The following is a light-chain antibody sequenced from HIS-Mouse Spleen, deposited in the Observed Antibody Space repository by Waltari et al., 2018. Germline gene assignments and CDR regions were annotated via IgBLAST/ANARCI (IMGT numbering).Light chain of an antibody. CDR3: YSTDSSGNHRV. CDR1: ASPKKY. J-gene: IGLJ2*01. CDR2: EDS. Sequence: SYELTQPPSVSVSPGHTARITCSGDASPKKYAYWYQQKAVQAPVLVIYEDSKRPSGIPERFSGSSSGTMATLTISGAQVEDEADYYCYSTDSSGNHRVFGGGTKLTVL. V-gene: IGLV3-10*01.